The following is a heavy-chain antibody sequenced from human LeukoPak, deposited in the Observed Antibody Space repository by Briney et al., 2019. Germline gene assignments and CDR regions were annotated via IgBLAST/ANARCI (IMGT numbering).Heavy chain of an antibody. CDR2: IYYSGST. D-gene: IGHD6-19*01. J-gene: IGHJ4*02. Sequence: SETLSLTRTVSGGSISSSSYYWGWVRQPPGKGLEWIGSIYYSGSTYYNPSLKSRVTISVDTSKNQFSLKLSSVTAADTAVYYCARRVAANIPCYFDYWGQGTLVTVSS. V-gene: IGHV4-39*01. CDR3: ARRVAANIPCYFDY. CDR1: GGSISSSSYY.